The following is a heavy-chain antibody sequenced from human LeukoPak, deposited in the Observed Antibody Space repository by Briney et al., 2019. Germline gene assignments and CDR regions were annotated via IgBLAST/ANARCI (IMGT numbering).Heavy chain of an antibody. J-gene: IGHJ4*02. CDR3: TRRRDGSGSYLGDY. Sequence: GGSLRLSCAASGFTFSSMNWVRQAPGKGLEWVSSISISSNYKYYPDSLKGRFTISRDNAKNSLYLQMNSLKTEDTAVYYCTRRRDGSGSYLGDYWGQGTLVTVSS. CDR1: GFTFSS. CDR2: ISISSNYK. V-gene: IGHV3-21*04. D-gene: IGHD3-10*01.